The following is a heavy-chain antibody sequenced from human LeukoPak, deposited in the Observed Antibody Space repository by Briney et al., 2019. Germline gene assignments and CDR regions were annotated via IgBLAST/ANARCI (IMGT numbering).Heavy chain of an antibody. CDR1: GFTFDSYA. V-gene: IGHV3-9*01. D-gene: IGHD2-15*01. J-gene: IGHJ4*02. CDR2: IDWNGGNK. CDR3: ARGRDIGIYRSLAD. Sequence: PGGSLRLSCAASGFTFDSYAMHWVRQAPGKGLEWVSGIDWNGGNKGYVDSVKGRFTISRDNAKNSLYLQMNSLGPEDTALYYCARGRDIGIYRSLADWGQGTLVTVSS.